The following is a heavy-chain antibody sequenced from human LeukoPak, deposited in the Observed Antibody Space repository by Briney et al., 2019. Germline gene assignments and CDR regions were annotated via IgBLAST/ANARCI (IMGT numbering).Heavy chain of an antibody. V-gene: IGHV1-2*02. Sequence: RASVKVSCKASGYTFRGNYIHWLRQAPGQGLEWMGWIDANNGDTKSAQKFQGRVTVSRDTSISTAYMDLSSLSPDDAAVYYCARDPSSVTLYFFDYWGQGTLVTVSS. J-gene: IGHJ4*02. CDR1: GYTFRGNY. CDR2: IDANNGDT. D-gene: IGHD4-11*01. CDR3: ARDPSSVTLYFFDY.